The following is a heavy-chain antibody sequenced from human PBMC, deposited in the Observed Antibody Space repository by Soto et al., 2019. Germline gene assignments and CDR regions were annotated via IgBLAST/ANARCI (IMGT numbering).Heavy chain of an antibody. Sequence: QVQLEQSGAEVKKTGASVNISCKASGYTFTDYPLHWVRQAPGQSLEWMGWISAASGDTRYSQKFQDRVTITRDTSASTTYMDLSRLTSEDTAVYYCARDRVGNDYWGQGTLVTVSS. CDR3: ARDRVGNDY. J-gene: IGHJ4*02. CDR1: GYTFTDYP. CDR2: ISAASGDT. V-gene: IGHV1-3*01. D-gene: IGHD3-10*01.